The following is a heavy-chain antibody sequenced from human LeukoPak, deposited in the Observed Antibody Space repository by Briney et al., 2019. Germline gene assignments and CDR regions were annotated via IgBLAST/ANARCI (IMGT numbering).Heavy chain of an antibody. Sequence: PSETLSLTCTVSGGSINGYFWSWIRQPPGKGLEWIGYMSYSGSTNYNPSLTSRVTISIDTSKNQFSLKLSSVTAADTAVYYCARGLYCSSTSCYPGWFGPWGQGTLVTVSS. CDR1: GGSINGYF. CDR3: ARGLYCSSTSCYPGWFGP. D-gene: IGHD2-2*01. CDR2: MSYSGST. J-gene: IGHJ5*02. V-gene: IGHV4-59*01.